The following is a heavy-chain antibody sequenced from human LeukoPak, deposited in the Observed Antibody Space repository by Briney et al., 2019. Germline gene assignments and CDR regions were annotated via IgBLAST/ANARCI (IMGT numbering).Heavy chain of an antibody. CDR1: GFTFSNVW. CDR2: IKTKTDGGTT. Sequence: PGGSLRLSCEASGFTFSNVWMNWVRQAPGKGLEWIGRIKTKTDGGTTVYAAPVKGRFTISRDDSKNTVYLQMNSLKTEDTALYYCVTRVKSTGDYWGQGTLVTVSS. J-gene: IGHJ4*02. V-gene: IGHV3-15*01. CDR3: VTRVKSTGDY. D-gene: IGHD1-1*01.